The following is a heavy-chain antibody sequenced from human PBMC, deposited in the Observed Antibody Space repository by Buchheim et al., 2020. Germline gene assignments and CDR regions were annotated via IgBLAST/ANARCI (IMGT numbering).Heavy chain of an antibody. CDR1: GFTFTTYA. CDR3: AKVSGLLWFGESNDY. CDR2: ISPSGDNT. V-gene: IGHV3-23*01. Sequence: EVQLLESGGGLVQPGGSLRLSCTASGFTFTTYAMSWVRHTPGKGLEWISVISPSGDNTYYADSVKGRFTISRDNSRSTIYLQMNSLSAEDTAVYYCAKVSGLLWFGESNDYWGQGTL. J-gene: IGHJ4*02. D-gene: IGHD3-10*01.